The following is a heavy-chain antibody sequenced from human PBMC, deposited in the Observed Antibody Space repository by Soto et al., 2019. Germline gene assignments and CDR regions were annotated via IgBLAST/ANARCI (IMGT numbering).Heavy chain of an antibody. J-gene: IGHJ6*03. Sequence: PSETLSLTCAVYGGSFSGYYWSWIRQPPGKGLEWIGEINHSGSTNYNPSLKSRVTISVDTSKNQFSLKLSSVTAADTAVYYCARGSRIAARLSYMDVWGKGTTVTISS. D-gene: IGHD6-6*01. CDR3: ARGSRIAARLSYMDV. CDR1: GGSFSGYY. V-gene: IGHV4-34*01. CDR2: INHSGST.